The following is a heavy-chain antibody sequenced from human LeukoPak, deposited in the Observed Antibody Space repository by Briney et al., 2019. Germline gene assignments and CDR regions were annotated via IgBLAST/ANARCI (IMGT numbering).Heavy chain of an antibody. CDR1: GGSISSSSYY. CDR3: ARDGNPDIVVVVAAKRDAFDI. D-gene: IGHD2-15*01. CDR2: IYYSGST. Sequence: SETLSLTCTVSGGSISSSSYYWGWIRQPPGKGLEWIGSIYYSGSTYYNPSLKSRVTISVDTSKNQFSLKLSSVTAADTAVYYCARDGNPDIVVVVAAKRDAFDIWGQGTMVTVSS. J-gene: IGHJ3*02. V-gene: IGHV4-39*07.